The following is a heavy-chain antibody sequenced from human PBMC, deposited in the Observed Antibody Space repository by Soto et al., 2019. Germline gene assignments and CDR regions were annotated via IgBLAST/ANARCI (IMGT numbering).Heavy chain of an antibody. D-gene: IGHD2-15*01. CDR1: GSSISNNY. CDR3: ARAYCRGGSCYSDY. J-gene: IGHJ4*02. CDR2: IYYSGST. V-gene: IGHV4-59*01. Sequence: PSETLSLTCTVSGSSISNNYWSWIRPPPGKGLEWIGYIYYSGSTNYNPSLKSRVTISVDTSKNQFSLKLSSVTAADTAVYYFARAYCRGGSCYSDYWGQGPRVTAPQ.